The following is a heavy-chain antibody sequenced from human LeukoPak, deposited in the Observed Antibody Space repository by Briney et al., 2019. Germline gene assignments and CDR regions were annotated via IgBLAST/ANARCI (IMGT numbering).Heavy chain of an antibody. J-gene: IGHJ6*02. CDR2: ISSSGSTI. D-gene: IGHD4-17*01. CDR1: GFTVSSKY. Sequence: GGSLRLSCAASGFTVSSKYMSWIRQAPGKGLEWVSYISSSGSTIYYADSVKGRFTISRDNAKNSLYLQMNSLRAEDTAVYYCASIAVTTSYYYYGMDVWGQGTTVTVSS. CDR3: ASIAVTTSYYYYGMDV. V-gene: IGHV3-11*01.